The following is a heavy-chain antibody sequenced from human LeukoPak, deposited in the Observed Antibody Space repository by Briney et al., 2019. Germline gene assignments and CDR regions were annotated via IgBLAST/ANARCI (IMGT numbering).Heavy chain of an antibody. J-gene: IGHJ6*02. CDR2: IHTSGDT. D-gene: IGHD3-22*01. Sequence: PGGSLRLSCAASGLTGSHNYVSWVRQAPGKGLEWVSAIHTSGDTCYADSVKGRFTISRDNAKNTLYLQMNSLSAEDTALYYCARPIYDTRNAMDVWGQGTTVTVSS. V-gene: IGHV3-53*01. CDR3: ARPIYDTRNAMDV. CDR1: GLTGSHNY.